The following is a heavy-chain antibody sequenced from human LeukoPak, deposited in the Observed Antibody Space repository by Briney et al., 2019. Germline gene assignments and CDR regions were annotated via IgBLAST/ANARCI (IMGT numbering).Heavy chain of an antibody. D-gene: IGHD3-3*01. CDR3: ARTPYDFWSGYQAWFDP. J-gene: IGHJ5*02. V-gene: IGHV1-46*01. CDR2: INPSGGST. Sequence: ASVKVSCKPSGYTFTSYYMHWVRRAPGQGLEWMGIINPSGGSTSYEQKFQGRVTMTRDLSTSPVCMELSSLRSEDTAVYYCARTPYDFWSGYQAWFDPWGQGTLVTVSS. CDR1: GYTFTSYY.